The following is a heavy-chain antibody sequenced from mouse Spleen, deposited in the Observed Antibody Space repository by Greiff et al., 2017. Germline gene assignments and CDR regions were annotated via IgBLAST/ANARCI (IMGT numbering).Heavy chain of an antibody. CDR2: IDPNSGGT. CDR1: GYIFTSYW. V-gene: IGHV1-72*01. D-gene: IGHD1-3*01. J-gene: IGHJ2*01. Sequence: QVQLQQLGAELVKPGVSVKLSCKASGYIFTSYWMHWVKQRPVRGLVWIGRIDPNSGGTKYNEKFKSKATLTVDKPSSTPYMQLSSLTSEDSAVYYCARGSGSFFDYWGHGTTLTVSS. CDR3: ARGSGSFFDY.